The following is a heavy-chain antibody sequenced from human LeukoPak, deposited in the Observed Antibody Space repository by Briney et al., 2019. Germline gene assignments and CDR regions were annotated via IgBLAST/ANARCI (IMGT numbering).Heavy chain of an antibody. CDR2: IYYSGST. Sequence: SQTLSLTCTVSGGSISSGGYYWSWIRQHPGKGLEWIGYIYYSGSTNYNPSLKSRVTISVDTSKNQFSLKLSSVTAADTAVYYCARGSYNWNYNWFDPWGQGTLVTVSS. D-gene: IGHD1-7*01. V-gene: IGHV4-31*03. CDR3: ARGSYNWNYNWFDP. CDR1: GGSISSGGYY. J-gene: IGHJ5*02.